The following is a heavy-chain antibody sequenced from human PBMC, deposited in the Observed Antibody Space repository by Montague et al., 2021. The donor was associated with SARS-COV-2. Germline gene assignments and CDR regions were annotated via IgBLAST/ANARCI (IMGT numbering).Heavy chain of an antibody. Sequence: SETLSLTCTVSGGSIRDYYWSWIRQPPGEGLEWIGHICYSGSTDYNPSLNSRVTLSLDPSKNQFSLNLRSVTAADTAFYYCARVHYYTGYVDSWGQGTLVSVSS. CDR1: GGSIRDYY. J-gene: IGHJ4*02. V-gene: IGHV4-59*01. CDR2: ICYSGST. D-gene: IGHD3-22*01. CDR3: ARVHYYTGYVDS.